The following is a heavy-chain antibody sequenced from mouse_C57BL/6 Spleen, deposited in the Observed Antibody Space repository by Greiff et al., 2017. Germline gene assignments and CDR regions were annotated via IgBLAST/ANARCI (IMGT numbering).Heavy chain of an antibody. CDR3: TRSEYRYFDV. Sequence: QVQLQQSGAELVRPGASVTLSCKASGYTFTDYEMHWVKQTPVHGLEWIGAIDPETGGTAYNQKFKGKAILTADTSSSTAYMALRSLTSEDSAVYYCTRSEYRYFDVWGTGTTVTVSS. J-gene: IGHJ1*03. CDR2: IDPETGGT. CDR1: GYTFTDYE. V-gene: IGHV1-15*01.